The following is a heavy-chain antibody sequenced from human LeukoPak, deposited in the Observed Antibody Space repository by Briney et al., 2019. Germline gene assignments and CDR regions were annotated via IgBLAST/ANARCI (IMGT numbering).Heavy chain of an antibody. D-gene: IGHD6-19*01. CDR2: ISPSGAST. CDR3: ATPPPYSSGWYHFDY. CDR1: GYTFTNYY. Sequence: GASVKVSCKASGYTFTNYYMHWVRQAPGQGLEWMGMISPSGASTSYAQKFQGRVTITADESTSTAYMELSSLRSEDTAVYYCATPPPYSSGWYHFDYWGQGTLVTVSS. V-gene: IGHV1-46*01. J-gene: IGHJ4*02.